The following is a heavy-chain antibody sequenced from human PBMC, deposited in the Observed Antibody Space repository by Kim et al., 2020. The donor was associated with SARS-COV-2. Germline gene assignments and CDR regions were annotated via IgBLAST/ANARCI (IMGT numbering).Heavy chain of an antibody. V-gene: IGHV1-46*04. Sequence: YAQTVQGRVTVTRDKSTSTVYVGLSTLRSGDTAVYYCARDVSSDNCWWFDTWGQGTLVTVSS. J-gene: IGHJ5*02. D-gene: IGHD1-1*01. CDR3: ARDVSSDNCWWFDT.